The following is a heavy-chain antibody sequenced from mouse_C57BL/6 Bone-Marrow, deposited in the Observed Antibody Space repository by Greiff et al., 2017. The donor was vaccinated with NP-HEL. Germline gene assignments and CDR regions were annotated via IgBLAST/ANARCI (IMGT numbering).Heavy chain of an antibody. D-gene: IGHD2-12*01. Sequence: QVQLQQPGAELVRPGTSVKLSCKASGYTFTSYWMHWVKQRPGQGLEWIGVIDPSDSYTNYNQKFKGKATLTVDTSSSTAYMQLSSLTSEDSAVYYCARSRYSHYFAYWGQGTTLTVSS. CDR3: ARSRYSHYFAY. J-gene: IGHJ2*01. V-gene: IGHV1-59*01. CDR2: IDPSDSYT. CDR1: GYTFTSYW.